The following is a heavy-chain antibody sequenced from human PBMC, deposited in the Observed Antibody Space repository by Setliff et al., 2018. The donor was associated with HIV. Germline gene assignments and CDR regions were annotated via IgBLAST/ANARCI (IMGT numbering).Heavy chain of an antibody. J-gene: IGHJ3*02. CDR3: ARDRGVYCISSSCYSPVDAFDI. V-gene: IGHV1-18*01. CDR2: ISAYNGNT. CDR1: GYTFSTYG. Sequence: ASVKVSCKASGYTFSTYGISSVRQAPGQGLEWMGWISAYNGNTNYAQKLQGRVTVTTDTSTSTAYMELRSLRSDDTAVYYCARDRGVYCISSSCYSPVDAFDIWGQGTMVTVSS. D-gene: IGHD2-2*01.